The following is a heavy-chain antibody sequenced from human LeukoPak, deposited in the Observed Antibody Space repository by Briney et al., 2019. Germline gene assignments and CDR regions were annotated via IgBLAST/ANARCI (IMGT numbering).Heavy chain of an antibody. CDR1: GFTVSSNY. D-gene: IGHD6-19*01. V-gene: IGHV3-66*01. Sequence: GGSLRLSCAASGFTVSSNYMSWVRQAPGKGLEWVSVIYNGDNTAYADSVKGRFTVSRDNSKNTLYLQMHSLRAEDTAVYFCARASRWLAFDTWGQGTLVTVSS. J-gene: IGHJ4*02. CDR3: ARASRWLAFDT. CDR2: IYNGDNT.